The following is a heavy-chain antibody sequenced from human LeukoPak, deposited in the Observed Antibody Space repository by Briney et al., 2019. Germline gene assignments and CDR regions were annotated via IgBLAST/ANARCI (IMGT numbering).Heavy chain of an antibody. CDR1: RFTFSGSA. V-gene: IGHV3-73*01. Sequence: GGSLRLSCAASRFTFSGSAMHWVRQASGKGLEWVGRIRSKANSYATAYAASVKGRFTISRDDSKNTAYLQMNSLKTEDTAVYYCTRRASQIASGSYYYWGQGTLVTVSS. CDR2: IRSKANSYAT. CDR3: TRRASQIASGSYYY. J-gene: IGHJ4*02. D-gene: IGHD1-26*01.